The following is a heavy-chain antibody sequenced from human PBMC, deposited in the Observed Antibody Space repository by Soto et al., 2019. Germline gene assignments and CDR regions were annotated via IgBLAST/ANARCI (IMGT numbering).Heavy chain of an antibody. CDR2: INSDGAT. J-gene: IGHJ5*01. D-gene: IGHD6-19*01. CDR3: ASRPRGSVAGTLDS. V-gene: IGHV3-23*01. CDR1: GFTFSDYA. Sequence: PGGSLRLSCAASGFTFSDYAMSWVRQAPGKGLEWVSVINSDGATYYADSVRGRFSISRDNSKSTLCLQMNSLSVEDTAIYYCASRPRGSVAGTLDSWGQGSLVTVSS.